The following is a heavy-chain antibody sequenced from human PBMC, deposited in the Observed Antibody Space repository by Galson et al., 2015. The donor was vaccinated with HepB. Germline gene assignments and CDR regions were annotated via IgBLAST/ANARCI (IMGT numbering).Heavy chain of an antibody. Sequence: SVKVSCKASGGTFSSYAISWVRQAPGQGLEWMGGIIPLIGTANYAQKFQGRVTITADESTSTANMELSSLRSEDTAVYYCARDGTPYYDILTAYYDFFDSWGQGTPVTVSS. CDR3: ARDGTPYYDILTAYYDFFDS. CDR2: IIPLIGTA. V-gene: IGHV1-69*13. CDR1: GGTFSSYA. J-gene: IGHJ4*02. D-gene: IGHD3-9*01.